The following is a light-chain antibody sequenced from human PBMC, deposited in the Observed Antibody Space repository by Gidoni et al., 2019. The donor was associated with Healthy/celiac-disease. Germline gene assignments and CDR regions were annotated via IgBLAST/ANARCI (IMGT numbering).Light chain of an antibody. Sequence: SSELTQPPSVSVSPGQTASITCSGDKLGDKYACWYQQKPGQSPVLVNYQDSKRPSGIPERFSGSNSGNTATLTISGTQAMDEADYYCQAWDSSTVVFGGGTKLTV. CDR2: QDS. J-gene: IGLJ2*01. CDR3: QAWDSSTVV. V-gene: IGLV3-1*01. CDR1: KLGDKY.